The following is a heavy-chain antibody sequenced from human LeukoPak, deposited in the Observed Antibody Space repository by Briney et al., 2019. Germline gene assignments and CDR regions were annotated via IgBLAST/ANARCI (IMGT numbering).Heavy chain of an antibody. Sequence: PSETLSLTCIVSGGSISPYYWSWIRQPPGSGLEWVAYIYYSGSTSYNPSLKSRVAISVDTSNNEVSLKLSSVTAADTAVYYCASSSAMVTHSFDYWGQGTLVTVSS. V-gene: IGHV4-59*08. D-gene: IGHD5-18*01. J-gene: IGHJ4*02. CDR1: GGSISPYY. CDR3: ASSSAMVTHSFDY. CDR2: IYYSGST.